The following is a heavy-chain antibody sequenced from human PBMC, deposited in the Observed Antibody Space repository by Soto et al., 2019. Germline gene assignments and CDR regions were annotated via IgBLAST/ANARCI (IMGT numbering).Heavy chain of an antibody. CDR2: IYHSGST. D-gene: IGHD6-13*01. CDR1: GGPISSSNW. J-gene: IGHJ3*02. Sequence: PSETLSLTCAVSGGPISSSNWWSWVRQPPGKVLEWIGEIYHSGSTNYNPSLKSRVTISVDKSKNQFSLKLSSVTAADTAVYYCASLLWGGSSSSGGGAFDIWGQGTMVTVSS. V-gene: IGHV4-4*02. CDR3: ASLLWGGSSSSGGGAFDI.